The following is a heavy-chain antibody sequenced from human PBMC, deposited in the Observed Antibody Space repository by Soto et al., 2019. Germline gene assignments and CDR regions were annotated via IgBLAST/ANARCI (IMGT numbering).Heavy chain of an antibody. J-gene: IGHJ4*02. D-gene: IGHD3-3*01. CDR1: GFTFSSFA. CDR2: ASGSGVTT. Sequence: GSLRLSCAASGFTFSSFAMSWVRQAPGKGLEWVSAASGSGVTTYYADSVKGRFTISRDNSKNTLYLQMNSLGAEDTAVYYCAKGDYYDFWSGYSYYFDYWGQGTLVTVS. CDR3: AKGDYYDFWSGYSYYFDY. V-gene: IGHV3-23*01.